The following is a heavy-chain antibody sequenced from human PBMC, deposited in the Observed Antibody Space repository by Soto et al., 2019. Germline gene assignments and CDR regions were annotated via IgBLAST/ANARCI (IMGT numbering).Heavy chain of an antibody. CDR2: ISGSGGST. J-gene: IGHJ3*02. CDR3: AKDQMGYCSGGSCSDAFDI. Sequence: GGSLRLSCAASGFTFSSYAMSWVRQAPGKGLEWVSAISGSGGSTYYADSVKGRFTISRDNSKNTLYLQMNSLRAEDTAVYYCAKDQMGYCSGGSCSDAFDIWGQGTMVTVSS. V-gene: IGHV3-23*01. D-gene: IGHD2-15*01. CDR1: GFTFSSYA.